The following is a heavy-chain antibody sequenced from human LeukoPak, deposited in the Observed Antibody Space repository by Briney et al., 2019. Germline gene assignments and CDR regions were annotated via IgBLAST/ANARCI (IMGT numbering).Heavy chain of an antibody. Sequence: PSETLSLTCTVSGGTLNSFYWTWIRQPPGKGLEFIGYVYYTGKTGYNPSLRSRVTMSVDTSKNQFSLRLRSVTAADTAVYFCARWNAVTTSLDHWGQGILVAVSS. J-gene: IGHJ4*02. D-gene: IGHD4-17*01. CDR2: VYYTGKT. CDR3: ARWNAVTTSLDH. V-gene: IGHV4-59*12. CDR1: GGTLNSFY.